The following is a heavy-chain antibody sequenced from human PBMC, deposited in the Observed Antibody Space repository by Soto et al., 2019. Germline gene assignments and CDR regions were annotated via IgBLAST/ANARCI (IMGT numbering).Heavy chain of an antibody. D-gene: IGHD6-13*01. CDR3: AIPGAGDFDY. J-gene: IGHJ4*02. CDR2: IYHSGTT. CDR1: GASISTTAW. V-gene: IGHV4-4*02. Sequence: KTSETLSLTCAVSGASISTTAWWSWVRQPPGKGLEWIGEIYHSGTTNCDPSLKSRVTISLDKSKSQFSLTLTSVTAADTAVYYCAIPGAGDFDYWGRGTLVTVSS.